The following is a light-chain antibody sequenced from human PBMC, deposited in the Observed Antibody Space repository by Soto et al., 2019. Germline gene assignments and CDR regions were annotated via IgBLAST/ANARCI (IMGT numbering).Light chain of an antibody. J-gene: IGKJ4*01. CDR1: QTVTSNH. Sequence: VLTQSPGTLSLSPGERATLPCRASQTVTSNHLTWYQQKLGQPPRLLISGASTRATGIPDRFSGSGSGTDFTLTISSLEPEDFEVYYCPQYGISLTFGGGTEVEI. V-gene: IGKV3-20*01. CDR2: GAS. CDR3: PQYGISLT.